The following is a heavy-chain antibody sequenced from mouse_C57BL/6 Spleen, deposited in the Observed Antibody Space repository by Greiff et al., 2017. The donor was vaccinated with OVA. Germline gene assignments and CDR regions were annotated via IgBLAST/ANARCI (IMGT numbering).Heavy chain of an antibody. CDR2: IWRGGST. D-gene: IGHD3-2*02. CDR1: GFSLTSYG. CDR3: ASRQLRLQDAMDY. Sequence: VMLVESGPGLVQPSQSLSITCTVSGFSLTSYGVHWVRQSPGKGLEWLGVIWRGGSTDYNAAFMSRLSITKDNSKSQVFFKMNSLQADDTAIYYCASRQLRLQDAMDYWGQGTSVTVSS. V-gene: IGHV2-5*01. J-gene: IGHJ4*01.